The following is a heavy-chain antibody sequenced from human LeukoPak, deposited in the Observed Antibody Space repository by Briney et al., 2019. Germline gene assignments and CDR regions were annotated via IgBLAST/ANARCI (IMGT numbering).Heavy chain of an antibody. CDR1: GFTFSSYA. CDR2: ISWNSGSI. V-gene: IGHV3-9*01. J-gene: IGHJ4*02. D-gene: IGHD6-19*01. CDR3: AKDTNIAVAGNFDY. Sequence: GGSLRLSCAASGFTFSSYAMSWVRQAPGKGLEWVSGISWNSGSIGYADSVKGRFTISRDNAKNSLYLQMNSLRAEDTALYYCAKDTNIAVAGNFDYWGQGTLVTVSS.